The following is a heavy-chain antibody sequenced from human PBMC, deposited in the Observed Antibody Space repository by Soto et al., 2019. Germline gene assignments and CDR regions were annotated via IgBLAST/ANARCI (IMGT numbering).Heavy chain of an antibody. V-gene: IGHV3-30*18. Sequence: PGGSLRLSCAASGFSVRSNYMSWVRQAPGKGLEWVAVISYDGSKKNYLDSVKGRFTISRDNSKNTMYLEMNSLRAEDTAIYYCAKDTYYHDTSGYYVFDYWGQGTLVTVSS. CDR2: ISYDGSKK. J-gene: IGHJ4*02. CDR3: AKDTYYHDTSGYYVFDY. D-gene: IGHD3-22*01. CDR1: GFSVRSNY.